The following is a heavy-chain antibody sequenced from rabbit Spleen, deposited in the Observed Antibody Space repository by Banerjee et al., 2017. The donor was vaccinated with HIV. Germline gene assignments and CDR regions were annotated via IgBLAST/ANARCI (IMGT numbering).Heavy chain of an antibody. V-gene: IGHV1S40*01. CDR1: GFTISSSYD. J-gene: IGHJ4*01. CDR2: IDGDSDTT. Sequence: QSLEESGGDLVKPGASLALTCKASGFTISSSYDMCWVRQAPGKGPKWIACIDGDSDTTSSASGEKGRFTISKPAAPRGNLKMTSGTAGDTATFFCGREGDSRVGMASFNLGGPATGVPV. CDR3: GREGDSRVGMASFNL. D-gene: IGHD7-1*01.